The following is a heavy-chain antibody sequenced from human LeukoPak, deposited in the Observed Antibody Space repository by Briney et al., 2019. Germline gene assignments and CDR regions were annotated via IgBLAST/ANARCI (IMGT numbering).Heavy chain of an antibody. J-gene: IGHJ4*02. CDR2: ISGSSST. CDR1: GFPFSSYF. Sequence: GGSLRLSCAASGFPFSSYFMSWVRQGPGKGLEWVSTISGSSSTYYADSVKGRFTISRDNSKSTLYLQISRLRAEDTAIYYCARDQVYFGSGTYPPDYWGQGTLVTVSS. D-gene: IGHD3-10*01. V-gene: IGHV3-23*01. CDR3: ARDQVYFGSGTYPPDY.